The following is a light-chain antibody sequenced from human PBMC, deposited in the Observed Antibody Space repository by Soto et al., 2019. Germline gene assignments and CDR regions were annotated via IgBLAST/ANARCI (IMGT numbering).Light chain of an antibody. CDR2: GAS. CDR1: QSVSSSY. J-gene: IGKJ5*01. V-gene: IGKV3-20*01. CDR3: QQSYSTPRSIT. Sequence: EIVLTQSPGTLSLSPGERATLSCRASQSVSSSYLAWYQQKPGQAPRLLIYGASSRATGIPDRFSGSGSGTDFTLTISRLEPEDFATYYCQQSYSTPRSITFGQGTRLEI.